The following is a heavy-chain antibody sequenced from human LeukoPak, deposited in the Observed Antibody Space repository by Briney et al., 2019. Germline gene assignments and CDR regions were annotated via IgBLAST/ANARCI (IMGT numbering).Heavy chain of an antibody. CDR1: GFTFSSYG. J-gene: IGHJ4*02. D-gene: IGHD3-10*01. CDR3: AKIALWFGELSVDFDH. CDR2: IRYDGSNK. Sequence: GGSLRLSCAASGFTFSSYGMHWVRQAPGKGLEWVAFIRYDGSNKYYADSVKGRFTISRDNSKNTLYLQMNSLRAEDTAVYYCAKIALWFGELSVDFDHWGQGTLVTVSS. V-gene: IGHV3-30*02.